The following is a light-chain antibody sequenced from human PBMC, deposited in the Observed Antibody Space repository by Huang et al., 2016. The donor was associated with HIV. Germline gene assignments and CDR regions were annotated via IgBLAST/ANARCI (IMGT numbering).Light chain of an antibody. J-gene: IGKJ1*01. V-gene: IGKV3-15*01. CDR3: QQYNNWPRT. Sequence: EIVMTQSPATLSVSPGERATLSCRASQSISSNLAWYRQNHGQAPWLLIYGAASRATGVPARFRGSGSGTEFTRTISSLQSEDFAVYYCQQYNNWPRTFGQGTKVEI. CDR2: GAA. CDR1: QSISSN.